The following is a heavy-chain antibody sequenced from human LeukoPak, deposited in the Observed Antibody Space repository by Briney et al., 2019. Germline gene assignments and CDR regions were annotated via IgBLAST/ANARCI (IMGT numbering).Heavy chain of an antibody. V-gene: IGHV6-1*01. Sequence: SQTLSLTRVISGDSVSSNSAAWNWIRQSPSRGLEWLGRTYYRSRWYTEYATSVKSRITISPDTSKNQFSLQLTSVTPEDTAVYYCAKEIRDQQWWGQGSLVTVSS. CDR3: AKEIRDQQW. CDR2: TYYRSRWYT. CDR1: GDSVSSNSAA. J-gene: IGHJ4*02. D-gene: IGHD6-19*01.